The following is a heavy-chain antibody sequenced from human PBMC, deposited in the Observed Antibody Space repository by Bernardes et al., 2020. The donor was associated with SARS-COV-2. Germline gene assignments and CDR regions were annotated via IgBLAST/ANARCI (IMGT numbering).Heavy chain of an antibody. CDR1: GGSVSSGSYY. D-gene: IGHD3-3*01. V-gene: IGHV4-61*01. J-gene: IGHJ5*02. CDR2: IYYSGST. CDR3: ARGISSITIFGVVSRWFDP. Sequence: SETLSLTCTVSGGSVSSGSYYWSWLLQPPGKGLEWIGYIYYSGSTNYNPSLKSRVTISVDTSKNQFSLKLSSVTAADTAVYYCARGISSITIFGVVSRWFDPWGQGTLVTVSS.